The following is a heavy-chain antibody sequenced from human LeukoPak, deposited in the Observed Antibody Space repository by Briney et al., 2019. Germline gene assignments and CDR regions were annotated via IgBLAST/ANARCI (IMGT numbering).Heavy chain of an antibody. V-gene: IGHV1-2*06. CDR3: AITVVANAFDN. CDR1: GYTFTYYY. J-gene: IGHJ3*02. CDR2: INPNIGDT. Sequence: ASVKVSCKASGYTFTYYYIHWLRQAPGQGLEWMGRINPNIGDTNYAQKFQGRVTMTRDTFITTAYMDLSGLRSDDTALYYCAITVVANAFDNWDQGTMITVSS. D-gene: IGHD4-23*01.